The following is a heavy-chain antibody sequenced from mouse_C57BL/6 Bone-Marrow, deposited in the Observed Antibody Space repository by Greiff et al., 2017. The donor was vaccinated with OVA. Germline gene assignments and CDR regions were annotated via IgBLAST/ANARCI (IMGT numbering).Heavy chain of an antibody. CDR2: INSDGGST. D-gene: IGHD2-4*01. CDR1: EYEFPSHD. Sequence: HLVESGGGLVQPGESLKLSCESNEYEFPSHDMSWVRKTPEKRLELVAAINSDGGSTYYPDTMERRFIISRDNTKKTLYLQMSSLRSEDTALYYCARHDYDGDCYYAMDYGGQGTSVTVSS. CDR3: ARHDYDGDCYYAMDY. J-gene: IGHJ4*01. V-gene: IGHV5-2*01.